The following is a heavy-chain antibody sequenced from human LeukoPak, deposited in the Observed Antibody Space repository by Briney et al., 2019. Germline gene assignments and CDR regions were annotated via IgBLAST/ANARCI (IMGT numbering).Heavy chain of an antibody. CDR2: IYTSGST. D-gene: IGHD2-2*01. V-gene: IGHV4-4*07. J-gene: IGHJ5*02. CDR3: AREARTENWFDP. CDR1: GGSVSSYY. Sequence: SETLSLTCTVSGGSVSSYYWSWIRQPAGKGLEWIGRIYTSGSTNYNPSLKSRVTMSVDTSKNQFSLKLSSVTAADTAVYYCAREARTENWFDPWGQGTLVTVSS.